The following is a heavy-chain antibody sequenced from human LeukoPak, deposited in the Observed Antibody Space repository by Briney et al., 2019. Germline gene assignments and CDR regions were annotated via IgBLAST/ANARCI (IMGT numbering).Heavy chain of an antibody. V-gene: IGHV1-46*01. CDR3: ARDPNDYGDYDGF. Sequence: ASVKVSCKASGYTFFSYYMHWGRQAPGQGLEWMGIINPSGGSTSYAQKFQGRVTMTRDTSTSTVYMELSSLRSEDTAVYYCARDPNDYGDYDGFWGQGTLVTVSS. CDR1: GYTFFSYY. J-gene: IGHJ4*02. D-gene: IGHD4-17*01. CDR2: INPSGGST.